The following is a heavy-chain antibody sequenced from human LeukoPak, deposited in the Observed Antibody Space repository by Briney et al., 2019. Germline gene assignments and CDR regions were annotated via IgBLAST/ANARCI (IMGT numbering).Heavy chain of an antibody. J-gene: IGHJ4*02. Sequence: GESLKISCKGSGYSFTNYWIGWVRQMPGKGLEWMGVIYPGDSDARYSPSFQGQVTISVDKSISTAYLQWRGLRASDTAMYYCARRVTYYYDSSGYSPFDYWGQGTLVTVSS. D-gene: IGHD3-22*01. V-gene: IGHV5-51*01. CDR3: ARRVTYYYDSSGYSPFDY. CDR1: GYSFTNYW. CDR2: IYPGDSDA.